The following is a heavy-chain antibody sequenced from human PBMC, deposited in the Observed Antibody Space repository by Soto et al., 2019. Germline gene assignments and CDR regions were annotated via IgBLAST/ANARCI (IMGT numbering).Heavy chain of an antibody. V-gene: IGHV3-9*01. J-gene: IGHJ4*02. D-gene: IGHD6-19*01. CDR1: GFTFDAYA. CDR3: AKDTGSC. CDR2: ISWNSGSI. Sequence: EVQLVESGGGLVQPGRSLRLSCAASGFTFDAYAMHWVRQAPGKGLARVSGISWNSGSIGYADSVKGRFTISRDNAKNSLYLQMNSLRAEDTALYYCAKDTGSCWGQGTLVTVSS.